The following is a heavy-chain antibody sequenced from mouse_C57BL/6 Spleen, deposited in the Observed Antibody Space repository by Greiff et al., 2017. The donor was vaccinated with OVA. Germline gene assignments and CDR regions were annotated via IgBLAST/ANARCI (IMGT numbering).Heavy chain of an antibody. Sequence: EVKLMESGPGLVKPSQSLSLTCSVTGYSITSGYYWNWIRQFPGNKLEWMGYISYDGSNNYNPSLKNRISITRDTSKNQFFLKLNSVTTEDTATYYCARDVDGYYYAMDYWGQGTSVTVSS. CDR3: ARDVDGYYYAMDY. CDR2: ISYDGSN. CDR1: GYSITSGYY. J-gene: IGHJ4*01. V-gene: IGHV3-6*01.